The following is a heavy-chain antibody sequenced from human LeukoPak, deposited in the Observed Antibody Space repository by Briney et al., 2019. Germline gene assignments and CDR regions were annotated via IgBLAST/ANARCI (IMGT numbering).Heavy chain of an antibody. V-gene: IGHV1-18*01. J-gene: IGHJ4*02. CDR1: GYSFTSYG. CDR3: ARDQNSGCPPAY. D-gene: IGHD6-19*01. CDR2: ISAYNGDT. Sequence: GASVKVSCKASGYSFTSYGFNWVRQAPGRGLEWMGWISAYNGDTNYAQTFQGRVTLTTDTSTCTAYMELTSLRSGDTAVYYCARDQNSGCPPAYWGQGTLVIVSS.